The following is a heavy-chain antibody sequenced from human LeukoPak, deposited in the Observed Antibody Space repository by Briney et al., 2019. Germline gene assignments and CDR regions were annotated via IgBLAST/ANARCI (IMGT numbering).Heavy chain of an antibody. CDR2: IKRDGSEK. D-gene: IGHD3-10*01. J-gene: IGHJ3*02. V-gene: IGHV3-7*05. Sequence: GGSLILSCAASGFTFSSYWMSWVRQAPGKGLELVANIKRDGSEKYYVDSVKGRFTISRDNAENSLYLQMNSLRAEDTAVYYCARARDYGSGKANAFDIWGQGTMVTVSS. CDR1: GFTFSSYW. CDR3: ARARDYGSGKANAFDI.